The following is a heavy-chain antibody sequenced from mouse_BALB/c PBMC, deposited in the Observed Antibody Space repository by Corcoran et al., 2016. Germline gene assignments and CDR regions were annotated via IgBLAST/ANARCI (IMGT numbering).Heavy chain of an antibody. V-gene: IGHV14-1*02. CDR2: IDPENGNT. CDR3: AKSNGYDGYPAWFAY. Sequence: EVQLQQSGAELVRPGALVKLSCKASGFNIKDYYMHWVKKRPEQGLEWIGWIDPENGNTIYDPKFQGKASITADTSSHTAYLQLSSLPSEDTAVYYCAKSNGYDGYPAWFAYWGEGTLVTVSA. D-gene: IGHD2-3*01. J-gene: IGHJ3*01. CDR1: GFNIKDYY.